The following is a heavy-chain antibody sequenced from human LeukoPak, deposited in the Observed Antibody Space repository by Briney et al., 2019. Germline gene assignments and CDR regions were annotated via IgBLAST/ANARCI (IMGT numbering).Heavy chain of an antibody. V-gene: IGHV3-9*01. CDR3: AKEGY. CDR1: GFTFDGYA. CDR2: ISWNSGSI. J-gene: IGHJ4*02. Sequence: GGSLRLSCAASGFTFDGYAMHWVRQAPGKGLEWVSGISWNSGSIGYADSVKGRFTISRDNAKNSLYLQMNSLRAEDTALYYCAKEGYWGQGTWSPSPQ.